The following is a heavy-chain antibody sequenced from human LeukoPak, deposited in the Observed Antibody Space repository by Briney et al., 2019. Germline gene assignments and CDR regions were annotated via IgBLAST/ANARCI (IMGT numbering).Heavy chain of an antibody. Sequence: GGSLRLSCGASGFTLSSYGMHWVRQAPGKGVVWVAVIWYEGSNKYYVDSVKGRFTITRDISKSTLYLQMNSLRAEDTALYYCARGPPHLSDYWGQGTLVTVSS. CDR1: GFTLSSYG. CDR3: ARGPPHLSDY. CDR2: IWYEGSNK. V-gene: IGHV3-33*08. J-gene: IGHJ4*02. D-gene: IGHD1-14*01.